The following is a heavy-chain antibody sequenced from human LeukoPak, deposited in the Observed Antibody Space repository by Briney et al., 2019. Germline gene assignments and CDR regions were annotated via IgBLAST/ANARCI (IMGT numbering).Heavy chain of an antibody. V-gene: IGHV3-7*03. J-gene: IGHJ4*02. Sequence: PGGSLRLSCAASGFMLSSYWMSWVRQAPGEGLEWVAHIKQDGSEKYYVDSVKGRFTISRDNAKNSLFLQMNRLRAEDTAIYYCARGAWYNSAYTALHYFDYWGQGTLVTVSS. CDR1: GFMLSSYW. D-gene: IGHD6-19*01. CDR2: IKQDGSEK. CDR3: ARGAWYNSAYTALHYFDY.